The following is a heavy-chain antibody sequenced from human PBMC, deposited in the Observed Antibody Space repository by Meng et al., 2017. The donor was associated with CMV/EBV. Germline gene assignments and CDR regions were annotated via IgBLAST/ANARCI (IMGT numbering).Heavy chain of an antibody. V-gene: IGHV3-66*02. CDR2: IYSGGST. CDR1: GFTVSSNY. CDR3: AREPGYCSSTGCYTSHYYYGMDV. J-gene: IGHJ6*02. Sequence: GESLKISCAASGFTVSSNYMSWVRQAPGKGLEWVSVIYSGGSTYYADSVKGRFTISRDNSKNTLYLQMNSLRAEDTAVYYCAREPGYCSSTGCYTSHYYYGMDVWGQGTTVTVSS. D-gene: IGHD2-2*02.